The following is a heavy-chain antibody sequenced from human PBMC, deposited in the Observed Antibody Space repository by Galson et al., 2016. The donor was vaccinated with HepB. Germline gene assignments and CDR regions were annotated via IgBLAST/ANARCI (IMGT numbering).Heavy chain of an antibody. Sequence: SETLSLTCGVLGGSLGANYWSWIRQAPGKGLEWIGEIRPNGATNYNPSLKSRITMSLDASKNEFTLNLASVTAADTAVYYCGRGGTWLTYCDYWGQGTLVTVSS. D-gene: IGHD1-14*01. CDR1: GGSLGANY. J-gene: IGHJ4*02. CDR3: GRGGTWLTYCDY. CDR2: IRPNGAT. V-gene: IGHV4-34*01.